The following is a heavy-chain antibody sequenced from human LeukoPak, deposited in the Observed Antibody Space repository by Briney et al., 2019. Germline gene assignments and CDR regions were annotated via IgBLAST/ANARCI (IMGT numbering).Heavy chain of an antibody. CDR2: IWYDGSNK. Sequence: GSLRLSCAASGFTLSSYGMHWVRQAPGKGLEWVAIIWYDGSNKYYTDSVKGRFTISRDNSKNMLYLQMSSLRAEDTAVYYCARGGMTANNIDYWGQGTLVTVSS. CDR3: ARGGMTANNIDY. D-gene: IGHD2-21*02. CDR1: GFTLSSYG. J-gene: IGHJ4*02. V-gene: IGHV3-33*01.